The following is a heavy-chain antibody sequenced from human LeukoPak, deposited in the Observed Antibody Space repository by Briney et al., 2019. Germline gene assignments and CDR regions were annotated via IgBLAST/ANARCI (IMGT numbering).Heavy chain of an antibody. CDR3: ARRRGQQLGGFDP. V-gene: IGHV1-2*02. D-gene: IGHD6-13*01. CDR1: GYTFTGYY. Sequence: ASVKVSCKASGYTFTGYYMHWVRQAPGQGLEWMGWINPNSGGTNYAQNFQGRVTMTRDTSISTAYMELSRLRSDDTAVYYCARRRGQQLGGFDPWGQGTLVTVSS. CDR2: INPNSGGT. J-gene: IGHJ5*02.